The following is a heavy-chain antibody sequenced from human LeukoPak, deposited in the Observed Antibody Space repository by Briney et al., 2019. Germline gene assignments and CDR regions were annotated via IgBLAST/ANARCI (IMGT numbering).Heavy chain of an antibody. V-gene: IGHV4-38-2*02. CDR1: GYSISSGYY. J-gene: IGHJ6*04. CDR3: ARDKDYYYGMDV. Sequence: SETLSLTCAVSGYSISSGYYWGWIRQPPGKGLEWIGSIYHSGSTYYNPSLKSRVTISVDTSKNQFSLKLSSVTAADTAVYYCARDKDYYYGMDVWGKGTTVTVSS. CDR2: IYHSGST.